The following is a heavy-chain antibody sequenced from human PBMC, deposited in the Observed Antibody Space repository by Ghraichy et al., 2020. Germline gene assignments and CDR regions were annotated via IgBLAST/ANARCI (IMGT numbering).Heavy chain of an antibody. Sequence: GGSLRLSCAASGFTFSSYSMNWVRQAPGKGLEWVSYISSSSSTIYYADSVKGRFTISRDNAKNSLYLQMNSLRDEDTAVYYCARGVLEYYYDSSGYLAPFDYWGQGTLVTVSS. CDR3: ARGVLEYYYDSSGYLAPFDY. J-gene: IGHJ4*02. CDR2: ISSSSSTI. CDR1: GFTFSSYS. D-gene: IGHD3-22*01. V-gene: IGHV3-48*02.